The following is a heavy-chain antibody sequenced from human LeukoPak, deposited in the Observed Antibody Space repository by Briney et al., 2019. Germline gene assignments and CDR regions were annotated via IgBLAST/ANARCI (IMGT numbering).Heavy chain of an antibody. J-gene: IGHJ4*02. CDR3: AKDGRPGYSSGWYDY. D-gene: IGHD6-19*01. Sequence: GRSLRLSCAASGFTFSSYGMHWVRQAPGKGLEWVSAISGSGGSTYYADSVKGRFTISRDNSKNTLYLQMNSLRAEDTAVYYCAKDGRPGYSSGWYDYWGQGTLVTVSS. V-gene: IGHV3-23*01. CDR1: GFTFSSYG. CDR2: ISGSGGST.